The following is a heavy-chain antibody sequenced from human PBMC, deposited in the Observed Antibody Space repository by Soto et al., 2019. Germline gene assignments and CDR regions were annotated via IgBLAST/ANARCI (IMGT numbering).Heavy chain of an antibody. J-gene: IGHJ4*02. CDR2: IWYDGSNK. CDR1: GFTFSSYG. D-gene: IGHD6-19*01. Sequence: PGGSLRLSCAASGFTFSSYGMHWVRQAPGKGLEWVAVIWYDGSNKYYADSVKGRFTISRDNSKNTLYLQMNSLRAEDTAVYYCARALYSSGWYCFDYWGQGTLVTVSS. CDR3: ARALYSSGWYCFDY. V-gene: IGHV3-33*01.